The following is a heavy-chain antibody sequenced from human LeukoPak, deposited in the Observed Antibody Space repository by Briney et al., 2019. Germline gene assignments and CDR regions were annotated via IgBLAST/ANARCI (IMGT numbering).Heavy chain of an antibody. J-gene: IGHJ4*02. CDR2: INHSGST. V-gene: IGHV4-34*01. Sequence: SETLSLTCAVYGGSFSGNYWSWIRQPPGKGLEWIGEINHSGSTNYNPSLKSRVTISVDTSKNQFSLKLSSVTAADTAMYYCATSGYSGYDLNSWGQGTLVTVSS. CDR1: GGSFSGNY. D-gene: IGHD5-12*01. CDR3: ATSGYSGYDLNS.